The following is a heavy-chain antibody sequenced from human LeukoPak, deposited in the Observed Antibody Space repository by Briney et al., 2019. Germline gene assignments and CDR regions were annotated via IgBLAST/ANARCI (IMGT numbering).Heavy chain of an antibody. CDR3: ARETVAGTLDY. CDR2: ISSNADIV. V-gene: IGHV3-11*01. D-gene: IGHD6-19*01. CDR1: GFTFSEYY. J-gene: IGHJ4*02. Sequence: GGSLRLSCSASGFTFSEYYMSWIRQAPGKGLEWVSDISSNADIVSYADFAQGRFTISRDNGDHSLSLQLNSLRAEDTAVYYCARETVAGTLDYWSQGTLVTVSS.